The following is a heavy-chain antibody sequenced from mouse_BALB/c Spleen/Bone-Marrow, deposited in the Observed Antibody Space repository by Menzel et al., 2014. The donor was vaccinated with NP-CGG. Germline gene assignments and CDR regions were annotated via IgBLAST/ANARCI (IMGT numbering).Heavy chain of an antibody. CDR2: ISSGSSTI. V-gene: IGHV5-17*02. Sequence: EVTLVESGGGLVQPGGSRKLSCAASGFTFSSFGMHWVRQAPEKGLEWVAYISSGSSTIYYADTVKGRFTISRDNPKNTLFLQMTSLRSEDTAMYYCATGTRAMDYWGQGTSVTVSS. D-gene: IGHD4-1*01. J-gene: IGHJ4*01. CDR3: ATGTRAMDY. CDR1: GFTFSSFG.